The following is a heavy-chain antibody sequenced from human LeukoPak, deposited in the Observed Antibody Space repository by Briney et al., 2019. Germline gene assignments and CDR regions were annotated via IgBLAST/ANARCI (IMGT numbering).Heavy chain of an antibody. CDR3: GSTNYNPSLKSRVTISVDTSKNQFSLKLSSVTAADTAVYYCARETYGDYDWRWFDP. V-gene: IGHV4-59*11. D-gene: IGHD3-10*01. Sequence: PSETLSLTCTVCGGSISRHYWSWIRQPPEKALECIGYIYYSGHKIHPPSQRTRDTISVHTSNTLFPEELFSVPRADRAFYYSGSTNYNPSLKSRVTISVDTSKNQFSLKLSSVTAADTAVYYCARETYGDYDWRWFDPWGQGTLVTVSS. CDR1: GGSISRHY. CDR2: IYYSGHK. J-gene: IGHJ5*02.